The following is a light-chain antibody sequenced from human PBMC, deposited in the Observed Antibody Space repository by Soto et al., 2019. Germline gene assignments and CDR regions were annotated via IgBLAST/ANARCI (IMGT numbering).Light chain of an antibody. J-gene: IGLJ1*01. CDR3: SSYAGTNNRYV. Sequence: QSALTQPPSASGSPGQSVTISCTGTGSDIGGYNFVSWYQQHPGKVPKLIIYEVNKRPSGVPDRLSGSKSGNTASLTVSGLQADDEGDYYCSSYAGTNNRYVFGTGTKLTVL. V-gene: IGLV2-8*01. CDR1: GSDIGGYNF. CDR2: EVN.